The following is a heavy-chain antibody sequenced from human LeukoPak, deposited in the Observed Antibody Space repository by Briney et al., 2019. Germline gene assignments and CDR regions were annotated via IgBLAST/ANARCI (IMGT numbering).Heavy chain of an antibody. CDR3: AKDRYYDSSGYLLDY. CDR1: GFTFSSYA. J-gene: IGHJ4*02. Sequence: GGSLRLSCAASGFTFSSYAMSWVRQAPGKGLEWVSAISGSGGSTYYADSVKGRLTISRDNSKNTLYLQMNSLRAEDTAVYYCAKDRYYDSSGYLLDYWGQGTLVTVSS. CDR2: ISGSGGST. V-gene: IGHV3-23*01. D-gene: IGHD3-22*01.